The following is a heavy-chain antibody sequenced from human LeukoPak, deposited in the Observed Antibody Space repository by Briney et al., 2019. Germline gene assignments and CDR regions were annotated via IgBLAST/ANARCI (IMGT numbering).Heavy chain of an antibody. CDR1: GFTFRSYA. CDR3: AKDYSGLLLDYYGMDV. J-gene: IGHJ6*02. V-gene: IGHV3-23*01. CDR2: ISGSGGST. Sequence: GGSLRLSCAASGFTFRSYAMSWVRQAPGKGLEWVSAISGSGGSTYYADSVKGRFTISRDNSKNTLYLQMNSLRAEDTAVYYCAKDYSGLLLDYYGMDVWGQGTTVTVSS. D-gene: IGHD2-21*02.